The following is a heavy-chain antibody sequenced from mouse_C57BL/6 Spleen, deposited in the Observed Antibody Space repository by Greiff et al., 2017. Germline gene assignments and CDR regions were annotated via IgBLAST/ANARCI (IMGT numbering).Heavy chain of an antibody. CDR2: INPNNGGT. V-gene: IGHV1-22*01. D-gene: IGHD4-1*01. J-gene: IGHJ2*01. CDR3: ARDWGYFDY. Sequence: EVKLQQSGPELVKPGASVKMSCKASGYTFPDYNMHWVKQSHGKSLEWIGYINPNNGGTSYNQKFKGKATLTVNKSSSTAYMELRSLTSEDSAVYYCARDWGYFDYWGQGTTLTVSS. CDR1: GYTFPDYN.